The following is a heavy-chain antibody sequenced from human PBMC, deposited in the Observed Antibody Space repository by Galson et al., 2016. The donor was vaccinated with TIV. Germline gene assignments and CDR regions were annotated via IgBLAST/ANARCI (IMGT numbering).Heavy chain of an antibody. CDR2: IKQDGSEK. Sequence: SLRLSCAASGFTFSNYWMSWVRQAPGKGLEWVANIKQDGSEKYYVDSVKGRFTISRDNARNSLYLQMNSLRVEDTAVYYCARGRHVDYWGQGTLVTVSS. CDR1: GFTFSNYW. V-gene: IGHV3-7*01. CDR3: ARGRHVDY. J-gene: IGHJ4*02.